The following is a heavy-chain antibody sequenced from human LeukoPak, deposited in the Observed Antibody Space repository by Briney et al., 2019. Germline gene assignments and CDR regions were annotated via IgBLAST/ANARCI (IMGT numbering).Heavy chain of an antibody. J-gene: IGHJ4*02. V-gene: IGHV1-18*01. CDR1: GYTFTNYG. Sequence: GASVKVSCKASGYTFTNYGVVWVRQAPGQELEWMGWINTYNGNTNYAQKFQGRVTMTTDTSTSTAYMEVRSLRSDDTAVYYCARGGTYGHFDYWGQGTLVTVSS. CDR3: ARGGTYGHFDY. D-gene: IGHD1-26*01. CDR2: INTYNGNT.